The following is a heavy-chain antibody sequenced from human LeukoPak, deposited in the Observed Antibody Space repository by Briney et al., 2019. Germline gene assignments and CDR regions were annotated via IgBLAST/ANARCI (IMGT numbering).Heavy chain of an antibody. D-gene: IGHD1-26*01. CDR1: GFTFTSYA. V-gene: IGHV3-30-3*01. CDR3: ARGPASRSYDYFDY. CDR2: ISYDGTNK. Sequence: GRSLRLSCAASGFTFTSYAMHWVRQAPGKGLEWVAVISYDGTNKYYAESVKGRFTISRDNSKNTLYLQMNSLRAEDTAVYYCARGPASRSYDYFDYWGQGTLVTVSS. J-gene: IGHJ4*02.